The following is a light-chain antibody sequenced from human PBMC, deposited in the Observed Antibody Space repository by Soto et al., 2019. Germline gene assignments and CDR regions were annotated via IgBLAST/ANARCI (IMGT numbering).Light chain of an antibody. CDR1: QSISSW. J-gene: IGKJ1*01. CDR3: QQYKSPTTWT. CDR2: KAS. V-gene: IGKV1-5*03. Sequence: DIQMTQSPSTLSASVGDRVTITCRASQSISSWLAWYQQKPGKAPKLLIYKASSLESGVPSRFSGSGSGTECTLTISSLQPDDFATYYRQQYKSPTTWTFGQGTKVEIK.